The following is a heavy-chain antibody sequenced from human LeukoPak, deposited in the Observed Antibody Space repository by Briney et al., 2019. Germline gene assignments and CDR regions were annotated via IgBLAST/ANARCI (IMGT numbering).Heavy chain of an antibody. J-gene: IGHJ5*02. CDR3: ARAPSLIVGATISCLGS. CDR2: INTYNGNT. D-gene: IGHD1-26*01. V-gene: IGHV1-18*01. Sequence: ASVKVSCKASGNSLTCYGICWVRQAPGQGLEWMGWINTYNGNTNYAQKLQGRVTMTTDTSTSTAYMDLRSLRSDDTAVYYCARAPSLIVGATISCLGSWGQGTLVTVSS. CDR1: GNSLTCYG.